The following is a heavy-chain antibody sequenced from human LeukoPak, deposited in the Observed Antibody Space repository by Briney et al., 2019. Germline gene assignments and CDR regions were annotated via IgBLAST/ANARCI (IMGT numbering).Heavy chain of an antibody. CDR3: ARDKGSSWYFWFDP. D-gene: IGHD6-13*01. CDR2: TYYRSKWYN. V-gene: IGHV6-1*01. J-gene: IGHJ5*02. Sequence: SQTLSLTCVISGDSVSSNSAAWNCIRQSPSRGLEWLGRTYYRSKWYNDYAVSVKSRITISPDTSRNQLSLQLNSVTPEDTAVYYCARDKGSSWYFWFDPWGQGTLVTVSS. CDR1: GDSVSSNSAA.